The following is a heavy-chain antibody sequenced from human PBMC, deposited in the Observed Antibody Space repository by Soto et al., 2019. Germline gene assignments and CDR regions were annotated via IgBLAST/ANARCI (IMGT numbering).Heavy chain of an antibody. Sequence: QVQLQESGPGLVKPSETLSLSCSVSDGSVNSGSYYWSWIRQAPGQALEWVGYISHSGNSDLNPSLNSRLSLSIDTSKNQFSLRLTSVTAADTAVYYCARAIDYGADVVGARRYFDSWGQGTLVTVSS. V-gene: IGHV4-61*01. CDR1: DGSVNSGSYY. CDR2: ISHSGNS. J-gene: IGHJ4*02. D-gene: IGHD4-17*01. CDR3: ARAIDYGADVVGARRYFDS.